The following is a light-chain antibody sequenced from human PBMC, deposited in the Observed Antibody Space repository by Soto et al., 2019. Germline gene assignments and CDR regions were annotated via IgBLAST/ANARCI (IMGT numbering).Light chain of an antibody. Sequence: QSALTQPRSVSGSPGQSVTISCTGTSSDVGGYNYVSWYQQYPGKAPKVMIYDVSKRPSGVPDRFSGSKSGNTASLTISGLQAEDEADYYCCSYAGSSSFVVFGGGTKLTVL. CDR2: DVS. CDR1: SSDVGGYNY. J-gene: IGLJ2*01. CDR3: CSYAGSSSFVV. V-gene: IGLV2-11*01.